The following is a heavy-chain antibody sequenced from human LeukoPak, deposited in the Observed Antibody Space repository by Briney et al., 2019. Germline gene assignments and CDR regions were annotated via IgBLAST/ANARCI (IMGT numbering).Heavy chain of an antibody. V-gene: IGHV1-18*01. CDR2: ISTYNGNT. Sequence: ASVKVSCKTSGYSFIKNGINWVRQAPGQGLEWMGWISTYNGNTEFAQNLQGRVTLTTDTSTSTAYMELRSLRSDDTAVYYCARDRYTMAPGYWSQGTLVIVSS. CDR1: GYSFIKNG. J-gene: IGHJ4*02. CDR3: ARDRYTMAPGY. D-gene: IGHD3-16*02.